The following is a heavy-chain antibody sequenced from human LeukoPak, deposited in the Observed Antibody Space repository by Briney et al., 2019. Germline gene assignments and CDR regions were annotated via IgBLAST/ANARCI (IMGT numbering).Heavy chain of an antibody. CDR3: ARVTAMVIDYYYYYMDV. CDR2: ISSSSSTI. Sequence: PGGSLRLSCSASGFTFSSYSMNWVRQAPGKGLEWVSYISSSSSTIYYADSVKGRFTISRDNAKNSLYLQMNSLRAEDTAVYYCARVTAMVIDYYYYYMDVWGKGTTVTVSS. D-gene: IGHD5-18*01. CDR1: GFTFSSYS. V-gene: IGHV3-48*01. J-gene: IGHJ6*03.